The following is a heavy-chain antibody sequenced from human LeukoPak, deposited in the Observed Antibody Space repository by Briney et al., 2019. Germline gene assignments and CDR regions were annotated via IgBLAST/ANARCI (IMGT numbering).Heavy chain of an antibody. CDR1: GFTFGSYS. V-gene: IGHV3-21*01. Sequence: GGSLRLSCAASGFTFGSYSMNWVRQAPGKGLEWVSSISSSSSYIYYADSVKGRFTISRDNAKNSLYLQMNSLRAEDTAVYYCARYIAAAGLSLDYWGQGTLVTVSS. CDR2: ISSSSSYI. D-gene: IGHD6-13*01. J-gene: IGHJ4*02. CDR3: ARYIAAAGLSLDY.